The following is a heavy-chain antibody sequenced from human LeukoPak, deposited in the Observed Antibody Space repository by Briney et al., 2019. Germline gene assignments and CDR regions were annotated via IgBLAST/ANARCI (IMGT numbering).Heavy chain of an antibody. CDR2: ISYDGSNK. J-gene: IGHJ5*02. CDR1: GFTFSSYG. D-gene: IGHD6-13*01. Sequence: GRSLRLSCAASGFTFSSYGMHWVRQAPGKGLEWVAVISYDGSNKYYADSVKGRFTISRDNSKNTLYLQMNSLRAEDTAVYYCAKDRQQLSHTFDPWGQGTLVTVSS. V-gene: IGHV3-30*18. CDR3: AKDRQQLSHTFDP.